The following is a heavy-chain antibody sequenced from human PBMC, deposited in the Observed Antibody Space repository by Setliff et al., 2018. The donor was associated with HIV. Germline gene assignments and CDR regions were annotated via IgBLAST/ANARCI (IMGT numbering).Heavy chain of an antibody. J-gene: IGHJ4*02. Sequence: PSETLSLTCTVSGGSISSSSYYWGWIRQPPGKGLEWIGSIYYSGSTYYNPSLKSRVTISVDTSKNQFSLKLSSVTAADTAVYYCARQEGVWFGELLVPSYFDYWGQGTLVTVSS. CDR2: IYYSGST. D-gene: IGHD3-10*01. CDR1: GGSISSSSYY. V-gene: IGHV4-39*01. CDR3: ARQEGVWFGELLVPSYFDY.